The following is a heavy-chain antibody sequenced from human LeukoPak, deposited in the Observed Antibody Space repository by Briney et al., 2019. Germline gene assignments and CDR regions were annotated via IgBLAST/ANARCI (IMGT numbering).Heavy chain of an antibody. Sequence: GGSLRLSCAASGFTFSSYSMNWVRQAPGKGLEWVSYISSSSSTIYYADSVKGRFTISRDNAKNSLYLQMNSLRAEDTAVYYCARDRPPYGSGSYSDAFDIWGQGTMVTVSS. J-gene: IGHJ3*02. CDR3: ARDRPPYGSGSYSDAFDI. CDR2: ISSSSSTI. V-gene: IGHV3-48*04. D-gene: IGHD3-10*01. CDR1: GFTFSSYS.